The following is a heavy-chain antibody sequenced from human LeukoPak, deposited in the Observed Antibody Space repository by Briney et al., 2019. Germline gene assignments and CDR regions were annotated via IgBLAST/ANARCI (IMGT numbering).Heavy chain of an antibody. V-gene: IGHV4-61*01. D-gene: IGHD1-1*01. CDR2: IYYSGST. CDR1: GGSISSGSYY. Sequence: PSETLSLTCTVSGGSISSGSYYWSWIRQPPGKGLEWIGYIYYSGSTNYNPSLKSRVTISVDTSKNQFSLKLSSVTAADTAVYYCARFKNGRPLAPFDYWGQGTLVTVSS. J-gene: IGHJ4*02. CDR3: ARFKNGRPLAPFDY.